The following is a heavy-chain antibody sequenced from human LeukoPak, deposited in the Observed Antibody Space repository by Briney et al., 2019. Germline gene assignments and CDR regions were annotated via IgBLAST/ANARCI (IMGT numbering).Heavy chain of an antibody. CDR2: IYYSGST. V-gene: IGHV4-39*07. Sequence: SETLSLTCTVSGGSISSSSYYWGWIRQPPGKGLEWIGSIYYSGSTYYNPSLKSRVTISVDTSKNQFSLKLSSVTAADTAVYYCARGYCSSTNCKRDFDYWGQGTLVTVSS. CDR1: GGSISSSSYY. CDR3: ARGYCSSTNCKRDFDY. J-gene: IGHJ4*02. D-gene: IGHD2-2*01.